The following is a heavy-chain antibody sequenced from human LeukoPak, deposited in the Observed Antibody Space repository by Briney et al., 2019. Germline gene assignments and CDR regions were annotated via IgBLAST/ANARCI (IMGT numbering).Heavy chain of an antibody. D-gene: IGHD2-2*02. V-gene: IGHV4-34*01. CDR2: INHSGST. CDR1: GFIFSTYS. Sequence: GSLRLSCAASGFIFSTYSMSWVRQPPGKGLEWIGEINHSGSTNYNPSLKSRVTISVDTSKNQFSLKLSPVTAADTAVYYCARGRTAALSDIVVVPAAIRLFDYWGQGTLVTVSS. J-gene: IGHJ4*02. CDR3: ARGRTAALSDIVVVPAAIRLFDY.